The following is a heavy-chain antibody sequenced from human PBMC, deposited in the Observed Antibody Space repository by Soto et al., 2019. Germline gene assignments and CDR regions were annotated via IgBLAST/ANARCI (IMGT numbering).Heavy chain of an antibody. CDR1: GGSITSDYSC. CDR2: IFDSGTT. J-gene: IGHJ4*02. D-gene: IGHD7-27*01. Sequence: QVQLQESGPGLVKPSQTLSLTCTVSGGSITSDYSCWSWIRQPPGEGLEWIGHIFDSGTTYTNPSLRSQVPISLDTSKNHSSLTLSSVTPAATAVYYCARGPSGDKVHSWGQGALVTVS. CDR3: ARGPSGDKVHS. V-gene: IGHV4-30-4*01.